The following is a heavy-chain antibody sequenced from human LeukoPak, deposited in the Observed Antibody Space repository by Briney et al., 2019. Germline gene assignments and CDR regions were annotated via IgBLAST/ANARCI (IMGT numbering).Heavy chain of an antibody. D-gene: IGHD5-18*01. CDR3: ARAGYPYAFDI. CDR1: GFPFSTYW. J-gene: IGHJ3*02. Sequence: GGSLRLSCAASGFPFSTYWMHWVREAPGKGLVWVSRISHDGSSSSYADSVKGRFTISRDNAKNTLYLQMNSLRADDTAVYYCARAGYPYAFDIWGQGTMVTVSS. CDR2: ISHDGSSS. V-gene: IGHV3-74*01.